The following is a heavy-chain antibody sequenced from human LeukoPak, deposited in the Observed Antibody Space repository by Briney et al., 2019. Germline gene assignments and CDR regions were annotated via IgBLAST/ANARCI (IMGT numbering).Heavy chain of an antibody. CDR3: ARIQGNWNNGWFDP. V-gene: IGHV4-4*07. CDR1: GGSITTYY. CDR2: IYASGTT. Sequence: PSETLSLTCTVSGGSITTYYWSWIRRPAGKGLESIGRIYASGTTYYNPSLKSRVTMSVDTSKNQFSLELTSVTAADTAIYYCARIQGNWNNGWFDPWGQGTLVIVSS. J-gene: IGHJ5*02. D-gene: IGHD1/OR15-1a*01.